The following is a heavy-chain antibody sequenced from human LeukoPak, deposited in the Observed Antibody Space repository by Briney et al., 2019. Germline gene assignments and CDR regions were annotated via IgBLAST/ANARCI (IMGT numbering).Heavy chain of an antibody. CDR2: ISSSSTYI. CDR3: TRSVPAAPFDY. CDR1: GFTFSSYS. J-gene: IGHJ4*02. V-gene: IGHV3-21*01. D-gene: IGHD2-2*01. Sequence: GGSLRLSCTASGFTFSSYSMNWVRQAPGKGLGWVSSISSSSTYIFYADSVKGRFTISRDNPKSSLFLQRNSLGAEDTAVYYCTRSVPAAPFDYWGQGTLVTVSS.